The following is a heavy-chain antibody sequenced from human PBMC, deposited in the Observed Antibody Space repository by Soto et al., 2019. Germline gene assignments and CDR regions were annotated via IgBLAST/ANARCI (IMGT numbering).Heavy chain of an antibody. CDR2: ISYRGSA. CDR1: GGSISSGGYY. CDR3: ARDLGWLRFPSAFDI. D-gene: IGHD5-12*01. J-gene: IGHJ3*02. V-gene: IGHV4-31*03. Sequence: NPSETLSLTCTVSGGSISSGGYYWSWIRQHPGKGLEWIGYISYRGSAYYSPSLKSRVTISVDTSKNQFSLKVNSVTAADTAVYYCARDLGWLRFPSAFDIWGQGTMVTVSS.